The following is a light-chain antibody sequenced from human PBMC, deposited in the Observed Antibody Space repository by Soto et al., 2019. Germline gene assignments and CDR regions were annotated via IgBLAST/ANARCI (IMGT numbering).Light chain of an antibody. J-gene: IGKJ5*01. V-gene: IGKV3-11*01. Sequence: IGVSQSPATLSLSPGERATLSCRASQSVSSYLAWYQQKPGQAPRLLIYDASNRATGIPARFSGSGSGTDFTLTISSLEPEDFAVYYCQQRSNWPPITFGQGTRLEI. CDR1: QSVSSY. CDR2: DAS. CDR3: QQRSNWPPIT.